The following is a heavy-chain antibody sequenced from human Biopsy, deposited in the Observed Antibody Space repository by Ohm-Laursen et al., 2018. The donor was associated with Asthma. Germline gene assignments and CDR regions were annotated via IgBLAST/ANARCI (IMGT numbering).Heavy chain of an antibody. V-gene: IGHV4-39*01. CDR1: YGSITSGGYY. D-gene: IGHD7-27*01. J-gene: IGHJ4*02. CDR2: ISYTGSA. Sequence: SQTLSLTCTVSYGSITSGGYYWTWIRQPPGKGLEWMGSISYTGSAYHNPSLKSRVTISVDTSKNHFSLKLSSVTAADTAVYYCARHWDWGSFFDYWGQGTPVTVSS. CDR3: ARHWDWGSFFDY.